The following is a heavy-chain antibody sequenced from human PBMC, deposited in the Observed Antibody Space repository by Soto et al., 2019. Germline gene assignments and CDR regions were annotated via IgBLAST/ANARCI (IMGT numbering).Heavy chain of an antibody. CDR2: IYYSGDT. Sequence: QVQLQESGPGLVKPSQTLSLTCTVSGDSIISGDYYWSWIRQTPGKGLEWIGYIYYSGDTNYNPSRERRVTISAATPNNQFSLRLSSVTAADTAVYYCAREAALLYGATPVYYYTVGVWGQGTTVTVSS. CDR1: GDSIISGDYY. CDR3: AREAALLYGATPVYYYTVGV. V-gene: IGHV4-30-4*01. J-gene: IGHJ6*02. D-gene: IGHD4-17*01.